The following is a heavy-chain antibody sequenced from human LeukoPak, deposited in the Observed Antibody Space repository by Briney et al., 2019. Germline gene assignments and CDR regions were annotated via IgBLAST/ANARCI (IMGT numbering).Heavy chain of an antibody. CDR2: IYHSGST. CDR1: GGSISSSNW. CDR3: ARGHAARGVITQYGLDY. V-gene: IGHV4-4*02. Sequence: SETLSLTCAVSGGSISSSNWWSWVRPPPGKGLEWIGEIYHSGSTNYNPSLKSRVTISVDKSKNQFSLKLSSVTAADTAVYYCARGHAARGVITQYGLDYWGQGTLVTVSS. J-gene: IGHJ4*02. D-gene: IGHD3-10*01.